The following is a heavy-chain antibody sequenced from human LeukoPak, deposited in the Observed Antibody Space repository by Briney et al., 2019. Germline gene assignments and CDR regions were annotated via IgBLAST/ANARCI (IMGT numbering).Heavy chain of an antibody. CDR1: GFTVSSNC. J-gene: IGHJ4*02. D-gene: IGHD1-1*01. CDR2: IYSDGST. Sequence: PGGSLRLSCAASGFTVSSNCMYWVRQAPGQGLELVSVIYSDGSTCYEDSVKGRFTISRDNSKNTLYLQMNSLRAEDTAVYYCARGYTWNDRLDYWGQGTLVTVSS. V-gene: IGHV3-53*01. CDR3: ARGYTWNDRLDY.